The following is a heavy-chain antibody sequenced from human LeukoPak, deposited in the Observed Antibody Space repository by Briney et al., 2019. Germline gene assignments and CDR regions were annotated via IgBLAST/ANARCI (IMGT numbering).Heavy chain of an antibody. CDR2: IYYSGST. CDR1: GGSISSYY. V-gene: IGHV4-59*12. J-gene: IGHJ4*02. D-gene: IGHD4-23*01. Sequence: PSETLSLTCGVSGGSISSYYWSWIRQAPGKGLEWIGTIYYSGSTYYNPSLKSRVTISVDTSKNQFSLKLSSVTAADTAVYYCARDHGYGGNLSFDYWGQGTLVTVSS. CDR3: ARDHGYGGNLSFDY.